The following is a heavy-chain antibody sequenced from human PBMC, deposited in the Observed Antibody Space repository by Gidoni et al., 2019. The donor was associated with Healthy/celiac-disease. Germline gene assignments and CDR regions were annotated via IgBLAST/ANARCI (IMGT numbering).Heavy chain of an antibody. J-gene: IGHJ4*02. CDR3: AGIAVAGTVDY. CDR2: ISGSGGST. CDR1: GFTFSSYA. D-gene: IGHD6-19*01. Sequence: EVQLLETGGGLVQPGGSLRLSCAAAGFTFSSYAMSWVRQAHGKGLEWVSAISGSGGSTYYAGSVKGRFTISRDNSKNTLYLQMNSLRAEDTAVYYCAGIAVAGTVDYWGQGTLVTVSS. V-gene: IGHV3-23*01.